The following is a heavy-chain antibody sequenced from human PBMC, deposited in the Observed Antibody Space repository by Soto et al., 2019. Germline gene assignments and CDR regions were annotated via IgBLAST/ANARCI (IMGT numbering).Heavy chain of an antibody. CDR1: GFTFSDYY. CDR2: IDSSGTII. Sequence: QVQLVESGGGLVKPGGSLRLSCAASGFTFSDYYMSWIRQAPGKGLEWVSYIDSSGTIIYYADSVKGRFTISRGNAKNSLFLQMNSLRAEDTAVYYCARDLGYYASSGYFDYWGQGTLVTVSS. CDR3: ARDLGYYASSGYFDY. V-gene: IGHV3-11*01. D-gene: IGHD3-22*01. J-gene: IGHJ4*02.